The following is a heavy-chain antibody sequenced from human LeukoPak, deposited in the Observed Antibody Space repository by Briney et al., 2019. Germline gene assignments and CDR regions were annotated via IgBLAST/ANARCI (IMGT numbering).Heavy chain of an antibody. Sequence: PSETLSLTYTVSGGSITNYYWSWIRRPPGKGLEWIGFIYYSGSTGYNPSFKSRVIISVDTSKNQFSLNLRSVTAADTAVYYCARSHAYAMGLYWGQGTLVTVSP. CDR3: ARSHAYAMGLY. J-gene: IGHJ4*02. V-gene: IGHV4-59*08. D-gene: IGHD2-8*01. CDR2: IYYSGST. CDR1: GGSITNYY.